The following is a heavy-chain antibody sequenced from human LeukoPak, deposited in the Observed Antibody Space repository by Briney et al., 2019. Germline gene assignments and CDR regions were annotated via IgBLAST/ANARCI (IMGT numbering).Heavy chain of an antibody. D-gene: IGHD4/OR15-4a*01. J-gene: IGHJ4*02. CDR3: ARVWSMVVTYDY. V-gene: IGHV3-11*04. CDR2: ISSSGSTI. CDR1: GFTFSDYY. Sequence: GGSLRLSCAASGFTFSDYYMSWTRQAPGKGLEWVSYISSSGSTIYHADSVKGRFTISRDNAKNSLYLQMNSLRAEDTAVYYCARVWSMVVTYDYWGQGTLVTVSS.